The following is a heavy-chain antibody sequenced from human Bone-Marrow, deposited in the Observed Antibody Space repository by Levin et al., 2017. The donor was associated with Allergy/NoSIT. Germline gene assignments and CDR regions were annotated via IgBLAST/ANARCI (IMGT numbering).Heavy chain of an antibody. Sequence: LSLTCAASGFTFSSYGMHWVRQAPGKGLEWVAVIWYDGSNKYYADSVKGRFTISRDNSKNTLYLQMNSLRAEDTAVYYCARGERWEVEEGLDYWGQGTLVTVSS. CDR1: GFTFSSYG. CDR2: IWYDGSNK. J-gene: IGHJ4*02. CDR3: ARGERWEVEEGLDY. D-gene: IGHD1-26*01. V-gene: IGHV3-33*01.